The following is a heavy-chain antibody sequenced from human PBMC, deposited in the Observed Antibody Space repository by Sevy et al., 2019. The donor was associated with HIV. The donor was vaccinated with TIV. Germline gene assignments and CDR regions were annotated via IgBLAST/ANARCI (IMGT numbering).Heavy chain of an antibody. V-gene: IGHV3-23*01. CDR3: AKEWTQLSDWYGELDY. CDR1: GFTFSNYA. Sequence: GGSLRLSCAASGFTFSNYAMSWVRLAPGKGLEWVSSISISGGNTDYADSVKGRFTISRDNSKNTLYLQMNSLRAEDTAVYYCAKEWTQLSDWYGELDYWGQGSLVTVSS. D-gene: IGHD6-19*01. CDR2: ISISGGNT. J-gene: IGHJ4*02.